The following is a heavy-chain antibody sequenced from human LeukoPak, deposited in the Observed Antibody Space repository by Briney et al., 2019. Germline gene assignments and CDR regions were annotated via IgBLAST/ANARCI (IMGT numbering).Heavy chain of an antibody. J-gene: IGHJ6*04. Sequence: ASVKLSCKVSGYTLTALSMHWVRQAPGKGLEXXXXXXXXDGETIYAQKFQGRVTMTEDTSTDTAYMELSSLRSEDTAVYYCATVEGSGGPPHRCEGMDVWGKGTTVTVSS. D-gene: IGHD2-15*01. CDR3: ATVEGSGGPPHRCEGMDV. CDR1: GYTLTALS. CDR2: XXXXDGET. V-gene: IGHV1-24*01.